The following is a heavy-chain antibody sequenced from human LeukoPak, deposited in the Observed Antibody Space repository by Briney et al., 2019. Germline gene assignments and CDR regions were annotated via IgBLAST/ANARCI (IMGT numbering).Heavy chain of an antibody. CDR1: GFTFDDYA. CDR2: ISWNSGSI. J-gene: IGHJ3*02. V-gene: IGHV3-9*01. Sequence: GGSLRLSCAASGFTFDDYAMHWVRQAPGKGLEWVSGISWNSGSIGYADSVKGRFTISRDNAKNSLYLQMNSLRAEDTALYYCAKDNYYGSGISDAFDIWGQGTMVTVSS. CDR3: AKDNYYGSGISDAFDI. D-gene: IGHD3-10*01.